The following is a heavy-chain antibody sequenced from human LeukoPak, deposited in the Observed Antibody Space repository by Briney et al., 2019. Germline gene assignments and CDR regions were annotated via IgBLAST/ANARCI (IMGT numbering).Heavy chain of an antibody. Sequence: PGGSLRLSCAASGFTFSSYAMSWVRQAPGKGLEWVSAISGSGGSTYYAASVKGRFTISRDNSKNTLYLQMNSLRAEDTAVYYCATVPYDYGGNSGSFDYWGQGTLVTVSS. CDR3: ATVPYDYGGNSGSFDY. CDR1: GFTFSSYA. CDR2: ISGSGGST. V-gene: IGHV3-23*01. J-gene: IGHJ4*02. D-gene: IGHD4-23*01.